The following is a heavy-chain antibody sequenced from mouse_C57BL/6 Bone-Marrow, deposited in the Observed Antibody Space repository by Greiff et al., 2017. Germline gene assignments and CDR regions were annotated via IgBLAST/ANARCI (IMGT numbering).Heavy chain of an antibody. Sequence: QVQLQQPGAELVKPGASVKLSCKASGYTFTSYWMHWVKQRPGRGLEWIGRIDPESGGTKYNAKFQGKATLTVDKPASTAYMQLSSLTSEDSAVYHCASPRAQASSWFAYWGQGTLVTVSA. CDR1: GYTFTSYW. J-gene: IGHJ3*01. D-gene: IGHD3-2*02. CDR3: ASPRAQASSWFAY. CDR2: IDPESGGT. V-gene: IGHV1-72*01.